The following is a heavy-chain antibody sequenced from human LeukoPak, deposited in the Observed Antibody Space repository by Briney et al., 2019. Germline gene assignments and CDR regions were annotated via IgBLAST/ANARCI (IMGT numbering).Heavy chain of an antibody. CDR2: ISSNGGST. CDR1: GFTFNRRG. D-gene: IGHD3-3*01. Sequence: EAGGSLRLSCAASGFTFNRRGMHWVRQAPGKGLEYVSAISSNGGSTYYANSVKGRFTISRDNSKNTLYLQMGSLRAEDMAVYYCARGAGEMSGYTPFDYWGQGTLVTVSS. J-gene: IGHJ4*02. CDR3: ARGAGEMSGYTPFDY. V-gene: IGHV3-64*01.